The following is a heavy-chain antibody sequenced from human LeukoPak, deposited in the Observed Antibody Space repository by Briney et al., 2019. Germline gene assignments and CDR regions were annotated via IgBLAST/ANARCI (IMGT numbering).Heavy chain of an antibody. D-gene: IGHD3-10*01. Sequence: GGSLRLSCAASGFTFSSYSMNWVRQAPGKGLEWVSYISSTSSTIYYADSVKGRFTISRDNSKNTLYLQMNSLRAEDTAVYYCAKEYSPFTMVRGVVDYWGQGTLVTVSS. CDR3: AKEYSPFTMVRGVVDY. CDR1: GFTFSSYS. J-gene: IGHJ4*02. V-gene: IGHV3-48*01. CDR2: ISSTSSTI.